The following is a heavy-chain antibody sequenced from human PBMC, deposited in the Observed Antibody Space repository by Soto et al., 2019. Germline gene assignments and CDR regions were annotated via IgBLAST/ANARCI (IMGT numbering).Heavy chain of an antibody. CDR1: GDSISSYY. J-gene: IGHJ4*02. Sequence: SETLSLTCTVSGDSISSYYWSWIRLPPGKGLEWIGYIYYSGSTNYNPSLKSRVTMSVDTSKNQFSLKLSSVTAADTAVYYCARVGGLWFGELLEGYYFDYWGQGTLVTVSS. CDR3: ARVGGLWFGELLEGYYFDY. V-gene: IGHV4-59*01. D-gene: IGHD3-10*01. CDR2: IYYSGST.